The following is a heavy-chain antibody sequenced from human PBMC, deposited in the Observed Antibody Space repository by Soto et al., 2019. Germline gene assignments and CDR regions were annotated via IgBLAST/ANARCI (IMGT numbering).Heavy chain of an antibody. CDR1: GASITFGGYS. CDR2: INHLETT. J-gene: IGHJ4*02. V-gene: IGHV4-30-2*01. CDR3: ARGGGSDSFDY. D-gene: IGHD1-26*01. Sequence: SETLSLTCTVSGASITFGGYSWSWIRQTPGKGLEWIGYINHLETTFYNPSFESRLTLSIDRAENQFSLKLHSMSAADRAVYFCARGGGSDSFDYWGQGILVTVSS.